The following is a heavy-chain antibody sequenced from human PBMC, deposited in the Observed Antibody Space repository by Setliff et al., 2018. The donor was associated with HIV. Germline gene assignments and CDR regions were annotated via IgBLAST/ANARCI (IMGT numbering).Heavy chain of an antibody. CDR3: VRGPQWLVQKGRVYYFDY. CDR2: IYSSGST. V-gene: IGHV4-61*02. D-gene: IGHD6-19*01. CDR1: GGSISSGTYY. J-gene: IGHJ4*02. Sequence: PSETLSLTCTVSGGSISSGTYYWSWIRQPAGKGLEWIGRIYSSGSTNYNPSLQRRVTISVDTSKNQVSLKLNSMTAADTAVYFCVRGPQWLVQKGRVYYFDYWGQGTLVTVSS.